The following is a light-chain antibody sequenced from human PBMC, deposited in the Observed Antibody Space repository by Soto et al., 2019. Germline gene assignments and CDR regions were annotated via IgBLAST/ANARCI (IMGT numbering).Light chain of an antibody. CDR3: SSYRSRSTGV. CDR1: RSDVGGYNF. V-gene: IGLV2-14*01. CDR2: DVS. Sequence: QSALTQPASVSGSPGQSITISCTGTRSDVGGYNFVSWYQQHPGKAPKLMIYDVSNRPSGVSNRFSGSKSGNTASLTISGIPADDEADYYCSSYRSRSTGVCGTGTKLTVL. J-gene: IGLJ1*01.